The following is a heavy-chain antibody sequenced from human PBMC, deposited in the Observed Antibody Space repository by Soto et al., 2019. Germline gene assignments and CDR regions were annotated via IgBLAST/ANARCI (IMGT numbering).Heavy chain of an antibody. CDR2: IYWDDDK. CDR1: GFSLSTSGVG. V-gene: IGHV2-5*02. Sequence: QITLKESGPTLVKPTQTLTLTCTFSGFSLSTSGVGVAWIRQPPGKALEWLALIYWDDDKRYRPSLETRLTVTKYTTKNQVVLSMTNMDSVDTATYYCAYLSCSGGSCSWFSYSGMDVWGQGTTVTVSS. CDR3: AYLSCSGGSCSWFSYSGMDV. D-gene: IGHD2-15*01. J-gene: IGHJ6*02.